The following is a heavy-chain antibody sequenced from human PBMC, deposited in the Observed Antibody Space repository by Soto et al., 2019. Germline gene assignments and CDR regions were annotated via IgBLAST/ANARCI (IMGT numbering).Heavy chain of an antibody. CDR1: GFTFSTYA. D-gene: IGHD1-7*01. CDR2: ISSSSYI. V-gene: IGHV3-21*01. J-gene: IGHJ6*02. CDR3: ARDGGLELELRNYYYGMDV. Sequence: PGGSLRLSCAASGFTFSTYAMAWVRQAPGKGLEWVSSISSSSYIYYADSVKGRFTISRDNAKNSLYLQMNSLRAEDTAVYYCARDGGLELELRNYYYGMDVWGQGTTVTVSS.